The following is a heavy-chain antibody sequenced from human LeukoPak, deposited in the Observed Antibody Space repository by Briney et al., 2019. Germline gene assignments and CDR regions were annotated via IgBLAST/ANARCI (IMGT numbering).Heavy chain of an antibody. CDR3: AKESGSPYYYYYGMDV. J-gene: IGHJ6*02. D-gene: IGHD5-12*01. Sequence: GGSLRLSCAASGFTFDDYAMHWVRQAPGKGLEWVSGISWNSGSIGYADSVKGRFTISRDNAKNSLYLQMNSLRAEDTALYYCAKESGSPYYYYYGMDVWGQGTTVTVSS. CDR1: GFTFDDYA. V-gene: IGHV3-9*01. CDR2: ISWNSGSI.